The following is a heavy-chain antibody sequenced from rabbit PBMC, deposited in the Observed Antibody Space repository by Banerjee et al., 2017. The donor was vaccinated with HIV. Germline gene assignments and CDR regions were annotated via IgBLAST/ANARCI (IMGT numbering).Heavy chain of an antibody. V-gene: IGHV1S45*01. D-gene: IGHD1-1*01. CDR1: GFTLSSYW. CDR2: IITSSGST. CDR3: ARSYGDSGYSSYYL. J-gene: IGHJ4*01. Sequence: QEQLEESGGGLVQPEGSLTLTCKASGFTLSSYWMCWVRQAPGKGLESVACIITSSGSTWYASWVNGRFTISKTSSTTVTLQMTSLTAADTATYFCARSYGDSGYSSYYLWGPGTLVTVS.